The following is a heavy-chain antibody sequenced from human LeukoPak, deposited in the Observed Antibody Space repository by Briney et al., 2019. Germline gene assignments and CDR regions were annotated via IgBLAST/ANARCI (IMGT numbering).Heavy chain of an antibody. CDR3: ASVPRDSSGWYGDWYYYYGMDV. J-gene: IGHJ6*02. Sequence: ASVKVSCKASGGTFTSYDINWVRQATGQGLEWMGWMNPNSGNTGYAQKFQGRVTMTRNTSISTAYMELSSLRSEDTAVYYCASVPRDSSGWYGDWYYYYGMDVWGQGTTVTVSS. D-gene: IGHD6-19*01. CDR2: MNPNSGNT. V-gene: IGHV1-8*01. CDR1: GGTFTSYD.